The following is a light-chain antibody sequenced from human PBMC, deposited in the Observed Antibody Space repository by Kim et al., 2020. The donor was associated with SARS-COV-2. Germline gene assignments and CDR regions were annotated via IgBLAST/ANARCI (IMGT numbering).Light chain of an antibody. CDR1: QSVSSSY. Sequence: PGERATLSCRASQSVSSSYVAWYQQKPGQSPRLLIYGASSRATGIPDRFSGSGSGTDFTLTISRLEPEDFAVYYCQQYVSSPPITFGQGTRLEIK. V-gene: IGKV3-20*01. CDR2: GAS. J-gene: IGKJ5*01. CDR3: QQYVSSPPIT.